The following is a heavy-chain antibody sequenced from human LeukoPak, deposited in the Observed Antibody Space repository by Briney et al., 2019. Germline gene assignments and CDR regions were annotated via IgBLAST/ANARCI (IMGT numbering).Heavy chain of an antibody. J-gene: IGHJ4*02. Sequence: ASVKVSCKASGYTFTIYGISWVRQAPGQGLEWMGWISAYNGNTNYAQKLQGRVTMTTDTSTSTAYMELRSLRSDDTAVYYCARDLVPPTIGGYWGQGTLVTVSS. CDR1: GYTFTIYG. V-gene: IGHV1-18*01. CDR3: ARDLVPPTIGGY. D-gene: IGHD3-16*01. CDR2: ISAYNGNT.